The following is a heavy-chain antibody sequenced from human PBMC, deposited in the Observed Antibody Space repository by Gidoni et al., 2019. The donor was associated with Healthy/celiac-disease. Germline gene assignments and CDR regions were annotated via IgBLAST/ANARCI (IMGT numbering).Heavy chain of an antibody. CDR1: GGSIRSRNYY. J-gene: IGHJ4*02. D-gene: IGHD5-12*01. Sequence: QLQLQESGPGLVKPSETLSLTCTVSGGSIRSRNYYWGWLRQPPGKGLEWIASIYYSGSTHYNPSLKSRVTIYVDTSKNQFSLKLSSVTAADTAVYYCARAKVGYDGLGQAAGVDYWGQGTLVTVSS. CDR2: IYYSGST. V-gene: IGHV4-39*01. CDR3: ARAKVGYDGLGQAAGVDY.